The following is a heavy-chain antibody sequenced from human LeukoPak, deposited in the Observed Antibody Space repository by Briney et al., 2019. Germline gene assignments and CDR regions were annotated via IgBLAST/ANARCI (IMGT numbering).Heavy chain of an antibody. CDR1: GVAVNSYF. J-gene: IGHJ4*02. D-gene: IGHD2-15*01. Sequence: GGSLRLSCAVAGVAVNSYFMGWVRQAPGKGLEWVSIISSEGFTYYADSVKGRFAISRDNFKNSLYLEMNSLRGEDTAFYYCARGRGGDWGQGALVTVSS. V-gene: IGHV3-53*01. CDR2: ISSEGFT. CDR3: ARGRGGD.